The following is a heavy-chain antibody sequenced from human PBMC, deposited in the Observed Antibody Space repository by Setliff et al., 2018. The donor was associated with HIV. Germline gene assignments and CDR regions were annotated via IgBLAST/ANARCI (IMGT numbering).Heavy chain of an antibody. CDR3: ASASGYCRSGVCYIGVHKTPDKYYCDS. CDR1: GDSLSNYV. V-gene: IGHV1-69*05. D-gene: IGHD2-8*01. CDR2: IVPLFGTT. Sequence: SVKVSCKASGDSLSNYVITWVRRAPGQGLEWMGGIVPLFGTTNYAQNFQGRLTITTDQIMTTAYMELTSLRSEDTAVYYCASASGYCRSGVCYIGVHKTPDKYYCDSWGQGTLVTVSS. J-gene: IGHJ4*02.